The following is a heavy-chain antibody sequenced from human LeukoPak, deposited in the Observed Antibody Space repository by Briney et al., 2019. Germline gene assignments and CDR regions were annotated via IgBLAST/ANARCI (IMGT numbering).Heavy chain of an antibody. CDR1: GFTFSDYA. J-gene: IGHJ4*02. Sequence: GGSLRLSCAASGFTFSDYALNWVRQAPGKGLEWISSITGSGYNKYYAESLKGRVTISRDNAKNSLYLQMDSLRAEDTAVYYCGVGASSASEFDYWGQGTLVTVSS. D-gene: IGHD1-26*01. CDR2: ITGSGYNK. V-gene: IGHV3-21*01. CDR3: GVGASSASEFDY.